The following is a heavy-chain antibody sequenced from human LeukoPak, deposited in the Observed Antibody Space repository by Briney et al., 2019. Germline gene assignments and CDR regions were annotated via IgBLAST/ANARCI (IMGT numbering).Heavy chain of an antibody. J-gene: IGHJ6*02. CDR1: GYTFPSYG. D-gene: IGHD3-9*01. Sequence: ASVKVSCKASGYTFPSYGISWVRQAPGQGLEWMGWISAYNGNTNYAQKLQGRVTMTTDTSTSTAYMELRSLRSDDTAVYYCARAGGRGYDILTGYNYYYYGMDVWGQGTTVTVSS. CDR3: ARAGGRGYDILTGYNYYYYGMDV. V-gene: IGHV1-18*01. CDR2: ISAYNGNT.